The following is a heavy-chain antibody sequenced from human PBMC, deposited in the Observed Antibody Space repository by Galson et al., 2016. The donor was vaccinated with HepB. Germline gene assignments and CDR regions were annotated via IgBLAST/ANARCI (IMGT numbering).Heavy chain of an antibody. CDR2: IWNDGSNK. V-gene: IGHV3-33*01. J-gene: IGHJ4*02. CDR1: GFTFSSYG. Sequence: SLRLSCAASGFTFSSYGMHWVRRAPGKRLEWVAVIWNDGSNKYYADSVKGRFTISRDNSKNTLYLELNSLRAEDTAVHYCAREMKPHLEWLFRSRLRPVDYWGQGTLVTVSS. CDR3: AREMKPHLEWLFRSRLRPVDY. D-gene: IGHD3-3*01.